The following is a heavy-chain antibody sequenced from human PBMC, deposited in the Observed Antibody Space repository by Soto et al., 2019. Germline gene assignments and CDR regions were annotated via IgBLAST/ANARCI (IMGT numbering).Heavy chain of an antibody. V-gene: IGHV3-49*03. CDR3: TPITGTTYRSWDYYYGMDV. CDR2: IRSKAYGGTT. D-gene: IGHD1-7*01. Sequence: GGSLRLSCTASGFTFGDYAMSWFRQAPGKGLEWVGFIRSKAYGGTTEYAASVKGRFTISRDDSKSIAYLQMNSLKTEDTAVYYCTPITGTTYRSWDYYYGMDVWGQGTTVTVSS. CDR1: GFTFGDYA. J-gene: IGHJ6*02.